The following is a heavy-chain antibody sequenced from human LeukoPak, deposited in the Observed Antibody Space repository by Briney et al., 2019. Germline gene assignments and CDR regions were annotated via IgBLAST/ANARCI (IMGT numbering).Heavy chain of an antibody. Sequence: ASVKVSCKASGYTFTSYAMNWVRQAPGQGLEWMGWINTNTGNPTYAQGFTGRFVFSLDTSVSTAYLQISSLKAEDTAVYYCARDGRPEAITMVRGVIQNYYYYYYMDVWGKGTTVTISS. J-gene: IGHJ6*03. CDR3: ARDGRPEAITMVRGVIQNYYYYYYMDV. CDR1: GYTFTSYA. CDR2: INTNTGNP. V-gene: IGHV7-4-1*02. D-gene: IGHD3-10*01.